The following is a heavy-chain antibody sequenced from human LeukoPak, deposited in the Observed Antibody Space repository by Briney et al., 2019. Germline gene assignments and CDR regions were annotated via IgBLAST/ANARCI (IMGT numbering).Heavy chain of an antibody. CDR1: GGSISSGGYY. CDR3: ARMLLRWFDP. V-gene: IGHV4-31*03. D-gene: IGHD2-21*01. J-gene: IGHJ5*02. Sequence: PSQTLSLTCTVSGGSISSGGYYWSWIRQHPGKGLEWIGYIYYSGNTYYSPSLKSRVTISVDTSKNQFSLKLSSVTAADTAVYYCARMLLRWFDPWGQGTLVTVSS. CDR2: IYYSGNT.